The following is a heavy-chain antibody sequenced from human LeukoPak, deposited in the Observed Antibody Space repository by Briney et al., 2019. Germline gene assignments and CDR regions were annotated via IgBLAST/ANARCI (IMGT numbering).Heavy chain of an antibody. CDR1: GFTFSSYN. V-gene: IGHV3-21*01. J-gene: IGHJ4*02. CDR2: ISSSSSYT. D-gene: IGHD3-3*01. CDR3: AREGAGSDFWSGYYSFDY. Sequence: GGSLRLSCAASGFTFSSYNMNWVRQAPGKGLEWVSSISSSSSYTHYADSVKGRFTISRDNAKNSLYLQMNSLRVEDTAVYYCAREGAGSDFWSGYYSFDYWGQGTLVTVSS.